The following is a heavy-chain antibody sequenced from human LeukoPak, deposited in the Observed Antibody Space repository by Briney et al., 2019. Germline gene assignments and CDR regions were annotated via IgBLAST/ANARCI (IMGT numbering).Heavy chain of an antibody. D-gene: IGHD3-10*01. CDR2: INHSGST. CDR1: GGSFSGYY. Sequence: SETLSLTCAVYGGSFSGYYWSWIRQPPGKGLEWIAEINHSGSTIYNPSLKSRVTISVDTSKNQFSLKLSSVTAADTAVYYCARLQITMVRGVITDYYYYGMDVWGQGTTVTVSS. J-gene: IGHJ6*02. V-gene: IGHV4-34*01. CDR3: ARLQITMVRGVITDYYYYGMDV.